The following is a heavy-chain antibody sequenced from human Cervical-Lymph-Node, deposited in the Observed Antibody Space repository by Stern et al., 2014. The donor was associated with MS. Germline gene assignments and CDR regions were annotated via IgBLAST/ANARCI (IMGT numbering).Heavy chain of an antibody. V-gene: IGHV1-18*01. CDR3: TRVRLVPGVTYAMDV. CDR2: ISTYNMRA. D-gene: IGHD2-2*01. Sequence: QVQLVQSGGEVRKPGASVKVSCKASGYTFTSHSVSWVRQAPGQGLEWVGWISTYNMRANYAQKFLGRVTMTTDTSTNTAYMELKSLRSEDTSVYFCTRVRLVPGVTYAMDVWGQGTTVTVSS. CDR1: GYTFTSHS. J-gene: IGHJ6*02.